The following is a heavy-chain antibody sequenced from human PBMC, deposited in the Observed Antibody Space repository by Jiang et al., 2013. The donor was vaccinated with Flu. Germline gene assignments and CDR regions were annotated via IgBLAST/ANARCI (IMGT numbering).Heavy chain of an antibody. Sequence: KPSETLSLTCTVSGGSISTYCWSWIRQPQGRDWSGIGYIYYSGSTNXNPSLKSRVTISVDTSKNQFSLKLSSVTAADTAVYYCARTHERVVVSNWFDPWGQGTLVTVSS. CDR2: IYYSGST. J-gene: IGHJ5*02. CDR1: GGSISTYC. V-gene: IGHV4-59*01. CDR3: ARTHERVVVSNWFDP. D-gene: IGHD3-22*01.